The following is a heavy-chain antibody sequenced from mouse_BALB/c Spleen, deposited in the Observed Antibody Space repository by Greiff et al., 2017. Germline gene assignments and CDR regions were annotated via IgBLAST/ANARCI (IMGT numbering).Heavy chain of an antibody. V-gene: IGHV3-2*02. Sequence: DVQLQESGPGLVKPSQSLSLTCTVTGYSITSDYAWNWIRQFPGNKLEWMGYISYSGSTSYNPSLKSRISITRDTSKNQFFLQLNSVTTEDTATYYCARRGGYYVDAMDYWGQGTSVTVSS. CDR2: ISYSGST. CDR1: GYSITSDYA. CDR3: ARRGGYYVDAMDY. D-gene: IGHD2-3*01. J-gene: IGHJ4*01.